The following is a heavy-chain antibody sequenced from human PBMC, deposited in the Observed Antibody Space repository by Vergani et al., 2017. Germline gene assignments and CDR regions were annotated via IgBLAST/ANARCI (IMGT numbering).Heavy chain of an antibody. CDR1: GGSMSGYY. Sequence: QVQLQESGPGLVKPSQTLSLTCSVSGGSMSGYYWSWIRQPPGKELEWIGYMYHSGSTNYNPSLETRVTISGDTSKNQFSLKLNSVTAADTAVYYCARRGYCSSTSCYSFWFDPWGQGTQVTVSS. J-gene: IGHJ5*02. V-gene: IGHV4-59*01. CDR2: MYHSGST. D-gene: IGHD2-2*03. CDR3: ARRGYCSSTSCYSFWFDP.